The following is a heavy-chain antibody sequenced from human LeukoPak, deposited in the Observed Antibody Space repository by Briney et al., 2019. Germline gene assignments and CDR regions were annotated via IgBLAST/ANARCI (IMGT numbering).Heavy chain of an antibody. CDR1: GFTFSSYA. D-gene: IGHD6-19*01. CDR2: ISGSGGST. J-gene: IGHJ4*02. CDR3: AKDLTYSSASRGCFDY. V-gene: IGHV3-23*01. Sequence: PRGSLRLSCAASGFTFSSYAMSWVRQAPGKGLEWVSAISGSGGSTYSADSVKGRFTISRDNSKNTLYLQMNSLRAEDTAVYYCAKDLTYSSASRGCFDYWGQGTLVTVSS.